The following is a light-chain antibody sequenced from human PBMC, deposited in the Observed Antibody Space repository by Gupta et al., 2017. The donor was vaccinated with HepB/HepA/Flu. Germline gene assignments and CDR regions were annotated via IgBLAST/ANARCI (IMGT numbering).Light chain of an antibody. CDR2: GAS. Sequence: EIVLTQSPGTLSLSPGERATLSCRASQSVSSRYLEWYQQKPGQAPRLLIYGASSRATGIPDRFGGSGSETDFTLTSRRRETEDFAVYYWQQDFSSITFGGGTKVDIK. V-gene: IGKV3-20*01. J-gene: IGKJ4*01. CDR1: QSVSSRY. CDR3: QQDFSSIT.